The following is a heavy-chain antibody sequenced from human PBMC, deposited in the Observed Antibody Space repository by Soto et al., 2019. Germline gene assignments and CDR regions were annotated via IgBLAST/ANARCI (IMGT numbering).Heavy chain of an antibody. Sequence: QGQLQQSGPGLVKPSQSLSLTCAISGDSVSSNTATWNWIRQSPSRGLEWLGRTFYRSRWFNDYAASAKSRIDVSADTSKNQFSLQLNSVTPEDTAVYYCARKGSGNPGDPDTFDIWCQGTMGTVSS. CDR3: ARKGSGNPGDPDTFDI. CDR2: TFYRSRWFN. D-gene: IGHD1-26*01. V-gene: IGHV6-1*01. CDR1: GDSVSSNTAT. J-gene: IGHJ3*02.